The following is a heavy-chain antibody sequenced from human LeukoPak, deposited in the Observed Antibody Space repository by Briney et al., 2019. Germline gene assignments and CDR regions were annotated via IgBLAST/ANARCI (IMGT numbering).Heavy chain of an antibody. CDR1: GYTFTSYG. D-gene: IGHD6-19*01. J-gene: IGHJ4*02. Sequence: APVKVSCKASGYTFTSYGISWVRQAPGQGLEWMGWISAYNGNTNYAQKLQGRVTMTTDTSTSTAYMELSSLRSEDTAVYYCIAVAGTWFDYWGQGTLVTVSS. CDR2: ISAYNGNT. V-gene: IGHV1-18*01. CDR3: IAVAGTWFDY.